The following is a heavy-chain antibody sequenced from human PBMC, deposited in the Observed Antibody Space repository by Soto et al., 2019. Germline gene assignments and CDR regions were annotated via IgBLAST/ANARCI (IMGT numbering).Heavy chain of an antibody. CDR1: GFTFSRHS. CDR2: ISGTGTFI. D-gene: IGHD2-21*01. J-gene: IGHJ3*02. V-gene: IGHV3-21*06. Sequence: EVQLVESGGGLVKPGGSLRLSCAASGFTFSRHSMNWVRQAPGKRLEWVSCISGTGTFIYYSDSVKGRFTISRDDAKSSLYLQMNSLTAEDTAVYYCARGSVIDTGDALDIWGPGTMVTVS. CDR3: ARGSVIDTGDALDI.